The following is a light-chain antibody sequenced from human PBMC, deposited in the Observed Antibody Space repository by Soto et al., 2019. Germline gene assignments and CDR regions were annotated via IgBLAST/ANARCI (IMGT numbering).Light chain of an antibody. J-gene: IGKJ4*01. CDR1: QDIRSS. Sequence: EIVMTQSPATLSVSPGERVTLSCRASQDIRSSLAWYQQKPGQAPRLLIYGASIRATGVPATFSGSGSGTEFTLSISSLQSEDFAVYYCQQYGSSPPLTFGGGTKVDIK. V-gene: IGKV3-15*01. CDR2: GAS. CDR3: QQYGSSPPLT.